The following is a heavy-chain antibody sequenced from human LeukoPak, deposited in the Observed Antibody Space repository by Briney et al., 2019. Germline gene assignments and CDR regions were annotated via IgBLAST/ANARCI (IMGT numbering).Heavy chain of an antibody. Sequence: GGSLRLSCAASGFTFSTYAMNWVRQAPAKGLEWVSTIGGGGPTTDYADSVQGRFTISRDNSKNTLYLQMNSLRAEDTAVYFCARGFLGGTDQYFDSWGQGTLVTVSS. J-gene: IGHJ4*02. CDR2: IGGGGPTT. CDR3: ARGFLGGTDQYFDS. CDR1: GFTFSTYA. D-gene: IGHD6-19*01. V-gene: IGHV3-23*01.